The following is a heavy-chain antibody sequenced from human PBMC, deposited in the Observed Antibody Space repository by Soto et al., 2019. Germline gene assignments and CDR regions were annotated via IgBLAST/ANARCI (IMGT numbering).Heavy chain of an antibody. CDR2: IAYDGNEK. V-gene: IGHV3-30*18. Sequence: QVQLVESGGGVVQPGTSLRLSCAASGFTFKTHAMHWVRQAPGKGLEWMAVIAYDGNEKFYADSLKGRFTISRDNSKNALYLQINTLRNEDTAVYYCGKDVGDYVPYYYGVDVWGQGTTFTFSS. J-gene: IGHJ6*02. CDR1: GFTFKTHA. D-gene: IGHD1-26*01. CDR3: GKDVGDYVPYYYGVDV.